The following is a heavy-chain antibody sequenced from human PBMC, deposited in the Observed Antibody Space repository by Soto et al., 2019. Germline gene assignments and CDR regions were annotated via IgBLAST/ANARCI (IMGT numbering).Heavy chain of an antibody. Sequence: QVQLQESGPGLVKPSETLSLTCTVSGGSISSYYWSWIRQPPGKGLEWIGYIYYSGSTNYNPSLKSRVTISVDTSKNQFSLKLSSVTAADTAVYYCARDLAFGLATIGNWFDPWGQGTLVTVSS. CDR1: GGSISSYY. D-gene: IGHD5-12*01. V-gene: IGHV4-59*01. CDR3: ARDLAFGLATIGNWFDP. CDR2: IYYSGST. J-gene: IGHJ5*02.